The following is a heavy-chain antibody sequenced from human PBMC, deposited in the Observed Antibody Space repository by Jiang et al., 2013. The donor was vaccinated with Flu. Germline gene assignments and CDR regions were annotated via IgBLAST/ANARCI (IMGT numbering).Heavy chain of an antibody. J-gene: IGHJ4*02. D-gene: IGHD7-27*01. CDR2: IYWNDDK. Sequence: KPTQTLTLTCTFSGFSLSTSGVGVGWIRQPPGKALEWLALIYWNDDKRYSPSLKSRLTITKDTSKNQVVLTMTNMDPVDTATYYCAHNQEESNWGTSFDYWGQGTLVTVSS. CDR1: GFSLSTSGVG. CDR3: AHNQEESNWGTSFDY. V-gene: IGHV2-5*01.